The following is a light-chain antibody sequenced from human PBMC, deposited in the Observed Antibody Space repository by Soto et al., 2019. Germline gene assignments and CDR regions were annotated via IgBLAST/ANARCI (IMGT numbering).Light chain of an antibody. V-gene: IGLV2-14*03. CDR3: SSYTSSSSVV. J-gene: IGLJ2*01. Sequence: QSVLTQPASVSGSPGQSITISCTGTSSDVGGYNYVSWYQLHPGKPPKLMIYDVSIRPSGVSNRFSGSKSGNTASLTISGLQAEDEPDYYCSSYTSSSSVVFGGGTKLTVL. CDR1: SSDVGGYNY. CDR2: DVS.